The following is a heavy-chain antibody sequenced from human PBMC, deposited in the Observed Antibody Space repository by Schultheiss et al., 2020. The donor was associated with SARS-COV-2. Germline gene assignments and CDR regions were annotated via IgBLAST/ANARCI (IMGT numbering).Heavy chain of an antibody. D-gene: IGHD2-15*01. Sequence: GGSLRLSCAASGFTFSSYWMHWVRQAPGKGLEYVSAISSNGGSTYYADSVKGRFTISRDNSKNTLYLQMSSLRAEDTAVYYCVKEVEAGTLDYWGQGTLVTVSS. J-gene: IGHJ4*02. CDR2: ISSNGGST. CDR3: VKEVEAGTLDY. CDR1: GFTFSSYW. V-gene: IGHV3-64D*06.